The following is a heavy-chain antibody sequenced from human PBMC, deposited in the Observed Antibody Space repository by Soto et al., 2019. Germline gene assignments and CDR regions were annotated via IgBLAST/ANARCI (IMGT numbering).Heavy chain of an antibody. D-gene: IGHD3-9*01. J-gene: IGHJ4*02. CDR3: GRLEGLATISYYFDY. CDR1: GGSVSSSSYY. CDR2: VYYRGST. V-gene: IGHV4-39*01. Sequence: QLQLQESGPGLVKPSETLSLTCTVSGGSVSSSSYYWGWVRQPQGKGLEWIGSVYYRGSTYYNPSLSSRVPISVDKSKNQFSLKLMSLSAADNAVDYCGRLEGLATISYYFDYWGQGALVTVSS.